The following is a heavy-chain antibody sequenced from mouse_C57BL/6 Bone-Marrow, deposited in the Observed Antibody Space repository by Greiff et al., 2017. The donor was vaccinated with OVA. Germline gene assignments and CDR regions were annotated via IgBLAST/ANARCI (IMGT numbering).Heavy chain of an antibody. V-gene: IGHV5-17*01. D-gene: IGHD3-2*02. CDR3: AKGSPVYFGY. Sequence: EVMLVESGGGLVKPGGSLKLSCAASGFTFSDYGMHWVRQAPEKGLEWVAYISSGSSTIYYADTVKGRFTISRDNAKNTLILQMTSLRSEDTAMYYRAKGSPVYFGYWGQGTTLTVSS. CDR2: ISSGSSTI. CDR1: GFTFSDYG. J-gene: IGHJ2*01.